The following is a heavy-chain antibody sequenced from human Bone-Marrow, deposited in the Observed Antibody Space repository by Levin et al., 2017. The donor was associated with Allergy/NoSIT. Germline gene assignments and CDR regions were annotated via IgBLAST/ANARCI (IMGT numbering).Heavy chain of an antibody. Sequence: PSQTLSLTCIVSAASLSGAGVYWTWIRQHPGKGLEWVGYIYFSGATYYNPSLKGRASMSLDTSKNQFSLTVTSMTAADTAIYFCARGTKGIRRDAFEDWGQGTMVTVSS. CDR3: ARGTKGIRRDAFED. V-gene: IGHV4-31*03. CDR2: IYFSGAT. CDR1: AASLSGAGVY. D-gene: IGHD5-24*01. J-gene: IGHJ3*01.